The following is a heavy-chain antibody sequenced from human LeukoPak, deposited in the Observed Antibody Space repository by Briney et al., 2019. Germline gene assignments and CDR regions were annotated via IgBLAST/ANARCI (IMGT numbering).Heavy chain of an antibody. CDR3: ARVVSRSSRAEYYYYYMDV. D-gene: IGHD3-16*02. J-gene: IGHJ6*03. CDR1: GYTFTSYG. CDR2: ISAYNGNT. Sequence: ASVKVSCKASGYTFTSYGISWVRQAPGQGLEWMGWISAYNGNTNYAQKLQGRVTMTTDTSTSTAYMELRSLRSDDTAVYYCARVVSRSSRAEYYYYYMDVWGKGTTVTVSS. V-gene: IGHV1-18*01.